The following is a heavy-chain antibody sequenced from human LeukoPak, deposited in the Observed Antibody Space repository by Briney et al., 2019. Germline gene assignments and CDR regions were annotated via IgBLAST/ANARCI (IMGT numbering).Heavy chain of an antibody. CDR1: GGSISSYY. CDR3: ARHVQMLAYPNDAFDI. J-gene: IGHJ3*02. V-gene: IGHV4-59*08. Sequence: PSETLSLTCTVSGGSISSYYWSWIRQPPGKGLEWIGYIYYSGSTNYNPSLKSRVTISVDTSKNQFPLKLSSVTAADTAVYYCARHVQMLAYPNDAFDIWGQGTMVTVSS. CDR2: IYYSGST. D-gene: IGHD2-8*01.